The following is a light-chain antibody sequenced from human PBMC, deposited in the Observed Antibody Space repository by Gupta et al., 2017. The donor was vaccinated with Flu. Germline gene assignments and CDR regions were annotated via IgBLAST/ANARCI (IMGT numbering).Light chain of an antibody. J-gene: IGKJ1*01. CDR1: ESINNW. Sequence: DIQMTQSPSTLSASVGDRVTITCRASESINNWLVWHQQKPGKAPKLLIYEASTRESGVPSRFSGSGCGXEFTLTXSSLQPEDFANYYCLQYEIFWTFGXGTKVEI. CDR3: LQYEIFWT. V-gene: IGKV1-5*03. CDR2: EAS.